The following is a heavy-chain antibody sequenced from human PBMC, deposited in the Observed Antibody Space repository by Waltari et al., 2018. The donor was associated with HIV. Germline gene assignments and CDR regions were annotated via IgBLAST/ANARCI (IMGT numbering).Heavy chain of an antibody. J-gene: IGHJ5*02. D-gene: IGHD2-2*01. CDR1: GFTFSSYN. CDR2: ISSSSSYR. Sequence: EVQLVESGGGLVKPGGSLRLSCAASGFTFSSYNMNWVHQAPGKGLEGVSSISSSSSYRYYADAVQCRFTIPRDNAKNSLYLQMNSLRAEDTAVYYCARDVGYCSSTSCPNNWFDPWGQGTLVTVSS. CDR3: ARDVGYCSSTSCPNNWFDP. V-gene: IGHV3-21*01.